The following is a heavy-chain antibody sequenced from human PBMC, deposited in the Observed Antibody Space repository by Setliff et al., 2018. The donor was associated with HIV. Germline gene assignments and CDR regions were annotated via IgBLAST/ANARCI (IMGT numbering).Heavy chain of an antibody. Sequence: PSETLSLTCVVSGYSISIGYYWGWIRQPAGKGLEWIGHISTTGSTNYNPSLKSRVIMSVDTSRNQFSLKLSSVTAADTAVYYCARGHDNKYYYFYYMDVWGKGTTVTVSS. CDR3: ARGHDNKYYYFYYMDV. D-gene: IGHD3-9*01. V-gene: IGHV4-61*09. CDR1: GYSISIGYY. CDR2: ISTTGST. J-gene: IGHJ6*03.